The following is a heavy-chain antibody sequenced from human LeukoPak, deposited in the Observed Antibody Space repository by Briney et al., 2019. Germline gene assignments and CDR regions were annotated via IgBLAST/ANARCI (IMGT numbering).Heavy chain of an antibody. CDR1: GGSFSGYY. J-gene: IGHJ4*02. CDR2: IFYTGST. CDR3: ARLPQRWLHHFDY. Sequence: SETLSLTCAVYGGSFSGYYWSWIRQPPGKGLEWFGSIFYTGSTYYNPSLKSRVTISVDTSKNQFSLNLNSVTVADTSVYYCARLPQRWLHHFDYWGQGTLVTVSS. V-gene: IGHV4-34*12. D-gene: IGHD5-24*01.